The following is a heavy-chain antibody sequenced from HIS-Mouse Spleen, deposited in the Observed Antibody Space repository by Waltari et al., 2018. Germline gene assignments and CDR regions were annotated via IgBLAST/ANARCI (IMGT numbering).Heavy chain of an antibody. CDR3: AKDKHHAFDY. J-gene: IGHJ4*02. CDR2: ISYDGSNK. CDR1: AFTFSSYG. Sequence: QVQLVESGGGVVQPGRSLRLSCAASAFTFSSYGMHGVRQAQGKGLEWVAVISYDGSNKYYADSVKGRFTISRDNSKNTLYLQMNSLRAEDTAVYYCAKDKHHAFDYWGQGTLVTVSS. V-gene: IGHV3-30*18.